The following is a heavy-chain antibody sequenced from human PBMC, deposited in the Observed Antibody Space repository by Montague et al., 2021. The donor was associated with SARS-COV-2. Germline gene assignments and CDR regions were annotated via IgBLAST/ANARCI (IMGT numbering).Heavy chain of an antibody. CDR2: MNWNSANI. D-gene: IGHD3-10*01. CDR3: ARVAGSYEDGVFDL. V-gene: IGHV3-20*04. J-gene: IGHJ3*01. Sequence: SLRLSCAASGFTFDDHGMSWVRQAPGKGLEWISSMNWNSANIRSADSVKGRFTISRDNANNFLYLQMRDLRGDDTALYYCARVAGSYEDGVFDLWGQGTMVIVSS. CDR1: GFTFDDHG.